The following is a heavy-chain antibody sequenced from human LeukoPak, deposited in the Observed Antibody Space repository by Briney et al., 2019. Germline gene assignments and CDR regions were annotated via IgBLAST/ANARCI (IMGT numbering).Heavy chain of an antibody. CDR2: INPNSGDR. D-gene: IGHD3-10*01. J-gene: IGHJ4*02. V-gene: IGHV1-2*02. CDR3: ARVYDIFGSGSHSDF. CDR1: GYTFTSYY. Sequence: GASVKVSFTASGYTFTSYYIHWVRQAPGQGLEWMGWINPNSGDRNSAQKFQGRVTMTRDTSISTAYMELSRLRSDDTAVYYCARVYDIFGSGSHSDFWGQGTLVTVSS.